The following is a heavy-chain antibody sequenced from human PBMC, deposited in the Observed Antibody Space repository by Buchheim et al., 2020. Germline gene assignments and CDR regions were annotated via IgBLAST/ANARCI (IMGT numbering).Heavy chain of an antibody. V-gene: IGHV3-15*07. CDR3: TTDYFWRPFDY. Sequence: EVQLVESGGGLVQPGGSLRLSCAVSDFSFSNAWMNWVRQAPGKGLEWVGRIKNKAGGATTDYGAPVKGRFTISRDDSKNNLYLQMNSLKTEDTAVYYCTTDYFWRPFDYWGQGTL. J-gene: IGHJ4*02. CDR1: DFSFSNAW. CDR2: IKNKAGGATT. D-gene: IGHD2/OR15-2a*01.